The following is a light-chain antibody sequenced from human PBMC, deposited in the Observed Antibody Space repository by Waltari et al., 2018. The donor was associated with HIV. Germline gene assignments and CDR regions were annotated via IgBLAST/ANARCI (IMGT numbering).Light chain of an antibody. CDR2: DNN. CDR3: GTWDSGVSAGV. J-gene: IGLJ3*02. Sequence: QSVLTQPPSLSAAPGQQVTISCSGSASNLGKHYVSWYQQLPETAPKLIIYDNNKRPSGIPDRFSGSKSGTSATLAITGLRTGDEADYYCGTWDSGVSAGVFGGGTKLTVL. CDR1: ASNLGKHY. V-gene: IGLV1-51*01.